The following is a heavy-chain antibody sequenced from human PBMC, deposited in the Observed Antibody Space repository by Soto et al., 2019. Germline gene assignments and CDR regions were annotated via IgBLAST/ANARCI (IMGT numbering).Heavy chain of an antibody. CDR2: IKHDESEK. CDR3: ARDLGIGVDGRGYWYYYGMEV. CDR1: GFIFSSYC. D-gene: IGHD6-13*01. J-gene: IGHJ6*04. V-gene: IGHV3-7*03. Sequence: LRLSFASSGFIFSSYCINFFLQSPCKGLDWLAIIKHDESEKYYVDSVKVRFTISRDNAKNSLFLQMNNLRADDTAVYYCARDLGIGVDGRGYWYYYGMEVWGKGNTVNVSS.